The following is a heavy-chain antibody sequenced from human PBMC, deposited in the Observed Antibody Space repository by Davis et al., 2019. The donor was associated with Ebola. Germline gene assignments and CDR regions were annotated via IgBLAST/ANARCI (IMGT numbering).Heavy chain of an antibody. CDR2: ISAYNGNT. CDR3: ARDTGMVAAYHVDY. Sequence: ASVKVSCKASGYTFTSYGISWVRQATGQGLEWMGWISAYNGNTNYAQKLQGRVTMTTDTSTSTAYMELRSLRSDDTAVYYCARDTGMVAAYHVDYWGQGTLVTVSS. V-gene: IGHV1-18*01. CDR1: GYTFTSYG. D-gene: IGHD2-15*01. J-gene: IGHJ4*02.